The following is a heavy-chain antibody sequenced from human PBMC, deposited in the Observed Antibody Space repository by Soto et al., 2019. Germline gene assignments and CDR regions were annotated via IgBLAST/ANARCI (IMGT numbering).Heavy chain of an antibody. D-gene: IGHD6-6*01. CDR2: MSYDGSHK. CDR1: GFTFSDYG. Sequence: QVQLVESGGGVVQPGRSLRLSREVSGFTFSDYGMHWVRQAPGKGLEWVAVMSYDGSHKYYADSVKGRFTISRDLSGNTLFLQMNSLRLEDTAVYFCAKEMYPRTVLDSSSPWGDYWGQGTLVTVSS. CDR3: AKEMYPRTVLDSSSPWGDY. V-gene: IGHV3-30*18. J-gene: IGHJ4*02.